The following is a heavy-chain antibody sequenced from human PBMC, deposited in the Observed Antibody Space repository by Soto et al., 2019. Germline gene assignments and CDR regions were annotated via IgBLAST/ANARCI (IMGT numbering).Heavy chain of an antibody. Sequence: GGSLKLSCISSGFTFRTYTMNWVRQAPGKGLEWVSGIRGFSPYTFYAESVRGRFTISRDNAKNSLFLQMDSLRAEDTAVYYCARDRGYDAHDYYYNAMDVWGQGTTVTVSS. CDR1: GFTFRTYT. D-gene: IGHD3-10*01. V-gene: IGHV3-21*01. J-gene: IGHJ6*02. CDR3: ARDRGYDAHDYYYNAMDV. CDR2: IRGFSPYT.